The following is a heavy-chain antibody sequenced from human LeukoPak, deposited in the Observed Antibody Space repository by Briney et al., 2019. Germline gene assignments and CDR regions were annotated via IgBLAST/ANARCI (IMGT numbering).Heavy chain of an antibody. CDR1: GFTFSSYS. Sequence: GGSLRLSCVASGFTFSSYSMSWVRQAPGKGLEWVSAISGSGGSTYYADSVKGRFTISRDNSKNTLYLQMNSLRAEDTAVYYCAKDRGYYYDSSGYYPYYFDYWGQGTLVTVSS. V-gene: IGHV3-23*01. CDR2: ISGSGGST. D-gene: IGHD3-22*01. CDR3: AKDRGYYYDSSGYYPYYFDY. J-gene: IGHJ4*02.